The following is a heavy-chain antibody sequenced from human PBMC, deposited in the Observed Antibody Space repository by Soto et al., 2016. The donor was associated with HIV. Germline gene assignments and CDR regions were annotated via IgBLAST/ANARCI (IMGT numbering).Heavy chain of an antibody. V-gene: IGHV3-30*04. CDR1: ENYI. J-gene: IGHJ5*02. CDR3: TRDSGTYNWLDP. Sequence: VQLVESGGGVVQPGTSLRLSCEASENYIIHWVRQAPGEGLEWVAAMSNDGFSKYYADSVEGRFTISRDDSENTAYLQMNNLKTEDTAMYYCTRDSGTYNWLDPWGQGTLVTVSS. CDR2: MSNDGFSK. D-gene: IGHD1-26*01.